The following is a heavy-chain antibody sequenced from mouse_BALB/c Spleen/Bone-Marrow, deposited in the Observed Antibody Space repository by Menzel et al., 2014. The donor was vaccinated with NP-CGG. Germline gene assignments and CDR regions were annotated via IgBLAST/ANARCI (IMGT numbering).Heavy chain of an antibody. CDR1: GYTFTSYV. V-gene: IGHV1-14*01. CDR2: VNPYNDDT. Sequence: EVQLQESGPELVKPGASVKMSCKASGYTFTSYVVHWVKQQPGQGLDWIGYVNPYNDDTKYNEKFKGKATLTSDKSSITAYTEPSSLTSEDSAVYYCARGNYYVFSYWGQGTLVTVSA. J-gene: IGHJ3*01. D-gene: IGHD2-1*01. CDR3: ARGNYYVFSY.